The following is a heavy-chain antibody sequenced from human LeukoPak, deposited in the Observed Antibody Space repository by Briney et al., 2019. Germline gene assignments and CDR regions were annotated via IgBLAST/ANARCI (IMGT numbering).Heavy chain of an antibody. V-gene: IGHV4-59*01. CDR1: GGSISSYY. CDR2: IYYSGST. D-gene: IGHD3-3*01. CDR3: ARDRLVRFLEPFYYYYYGMDV. Sequence: SETLSLTCTVSGGSISSYYWSWIRQPPGKGLEWIGYIYYSGSTNYNPSLKSRVTISVDTSKNQFSLKLSSVTAADTAVYYCARDRLVRFLEPFYYYYYGMDVWGQGTTVTVSS. J-gene: IGHJ6*02.